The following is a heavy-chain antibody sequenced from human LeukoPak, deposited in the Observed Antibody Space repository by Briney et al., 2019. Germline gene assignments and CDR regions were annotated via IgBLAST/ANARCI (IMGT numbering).Heavy chain of an antibody. Sequence: GESLKISFAASGFMFSGYAMNWVRPAPGKGLEGVSTISFSGFRTHYADSVEGRFTISRDNSKNTVYLQMSGLRAEDTAVYYCARVTEYCSGGSCYTGDHWGQGTLVTVSS. V-gene: IGHV3-23*01. J-gene: IGHJ4*02. CDR3: ARVTEYCSGGSCYTGDH. CDR1: GFMFSGYA. D-gene: IGHD2-15*01. CDR2: ISFSGFRT.